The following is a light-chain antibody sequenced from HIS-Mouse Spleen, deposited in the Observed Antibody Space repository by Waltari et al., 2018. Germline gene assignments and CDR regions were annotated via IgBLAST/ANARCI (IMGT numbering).Light chain of an antibody. J-gene: IGLJ1*01. CDR1: ALPKKY. CDR3: LSADSSGTYV. Sequence: SYELTQPPSVSVSLGQMARITCTGEALPKKYAYWYQQKPGQFPVLVLYKDSGRPSGIPERFSGSSSGTIVTLTISGVQAEDEADYYCLSADSSGTYVFGTGTKVTVL. CDR2: KDS. V-gene: IGLV3-16*01.